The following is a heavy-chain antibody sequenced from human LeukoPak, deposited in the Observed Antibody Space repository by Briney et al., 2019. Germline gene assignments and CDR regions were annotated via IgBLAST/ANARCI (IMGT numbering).Heavy chain of an antibody. V-gene: IGHV4-39*07. D-gene: IGHD5-18*01. CDR2: INHSGST. Sequence: PSETLSLTCTVSGGSISSSSYYWSWIRQPPGKGLEWIGEINHSGSTNYNPSLKSRVTISVDTSKNQFSLKLSSVTAADTAVYYCARGHAQLWYYYYYYMDVWGKGTTVTVSS. J-gene: IGHJ6*03. CDR1: GGSISSSSYY. CDR3: ARGHAQLWYYYYYYMDV.